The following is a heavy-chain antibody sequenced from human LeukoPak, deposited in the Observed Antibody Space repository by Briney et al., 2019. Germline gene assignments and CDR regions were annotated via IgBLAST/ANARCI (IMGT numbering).Heavy chain of an antibody. V-gene: IGHV1-2*02. CDR1: GYTFSGYY. CDR3: GSGDRVTMLRGGNIGYFDY. J-gene: IGHJ4*02. CDR2: INPNSGGT. Sequence: ASVKVSCKASGYTFSGYYMDWVRQAPGQGLGWMGWINPNSGGTDYAQKLQGRVTMTRDTSISTAYMELSRLRSDDTAVYYWGSGDRVTMLRGGNIGYFDYWGQGTLVTVSS. D-gene: IGHD3-10*01.